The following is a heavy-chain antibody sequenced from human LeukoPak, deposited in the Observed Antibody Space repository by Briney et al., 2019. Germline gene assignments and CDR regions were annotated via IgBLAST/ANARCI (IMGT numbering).Heavy chain of an antibody. Sequence: AGGSLRLSCAASGFTFSSYEMNWVRQAPGKGLEWVSYISSSGSTMYYAGSVKGRFTISRDNAKNSLYLQMNSLRAEDTAVYYCARAELAHWGYYFDYWGQGTLVTVSS. J-gene: IGHJ4*02. V-gene: IGHV3-48*03. CDR2: ISSSGSTM. CDR3: ARAELAHWGYYFDY. D-gene: IGHD3-16*01. CDR1: GFTFSSYE.